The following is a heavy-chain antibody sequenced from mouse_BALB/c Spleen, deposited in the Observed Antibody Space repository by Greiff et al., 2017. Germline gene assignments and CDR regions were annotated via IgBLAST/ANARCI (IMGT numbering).Heavy chain of an antibody. CDR2: IRNKANGYTT. J-gene: IGHJ4*01. V-gene: IGHV7-3*02. CDR1: GFTFTDYY. CDR3: ARGVLPGAMDY. Sequence: EVHLVESGGGLVQPGGSLRLSCATSGFTFTDYYMSWVRQPPGKALEWLGFIRNKANGYTTEYSASVKGRFTISRDNSQSILYLQMNTLRAEDSATYYCARGVLPGAMDYWGQGTSVTVSS.